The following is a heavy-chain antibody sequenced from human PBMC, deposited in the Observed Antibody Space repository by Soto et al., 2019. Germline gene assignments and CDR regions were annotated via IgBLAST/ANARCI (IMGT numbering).Heavy chain of an antibody. J-gene: IGHJ4*02. CDR2: IYSGGST. CDR1: GFTVSSNY. CDR3: ARGYYDILTGYGPFDY. V-gene: IGHV3-66*01. Sequence: PGGSLRLSCAASGFTVSSNYMSWVRQAPGKGLEWVSVIYSGGSTYYADSVKGRFTIYRDNSKNTLYLQMNSLRAEDTAVYYCARGYYDILTGYGPFDYWGQGTLVTVSS. D-gene: IGHD3-9*01.